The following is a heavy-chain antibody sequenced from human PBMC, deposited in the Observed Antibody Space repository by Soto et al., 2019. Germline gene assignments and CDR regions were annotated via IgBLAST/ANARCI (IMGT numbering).Heavy chain of an antibody. J-gene: IGHJ4*02. CDR2: INAGNGNT. V-gene: IGHV1-3*01. Sequence: ASVKVSCKASGYTFTSYAMHWVRQAPGQRLEWMGWINAGNGNTKYSQKFQGRVTITRDTSASTAYMELSSLRSEDTAVYYCARYPYSSGWGGLYFDYWGQGTLVTVSS. CDR3: ARYPYSSGWGGLYFDY. CDR1: GYTFTSYA. D-gene: IGHD6-19*01.